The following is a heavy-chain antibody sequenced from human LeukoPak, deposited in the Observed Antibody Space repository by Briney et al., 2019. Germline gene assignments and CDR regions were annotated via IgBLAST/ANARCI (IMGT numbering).Heavy chain of an antibody. V-gene: IGHV1-69*05. CDR1: GGTFSSYA. J-gene: IGHJ3*02. D-gene: IGHD2-2*01. Sequence: ASVKVSCKASGGTFSSYAISWVRQAPGQGLEWMGGIIPIFGTANYAQKFQGRVTMTRDTSTSTVYMELSSLRSEDTAVYYCARAPAASIYPARAFDIWGQGTMVTVSS. CDR3: ARAPAASIYPARAFDI. CDR2: IIPIFGTA.